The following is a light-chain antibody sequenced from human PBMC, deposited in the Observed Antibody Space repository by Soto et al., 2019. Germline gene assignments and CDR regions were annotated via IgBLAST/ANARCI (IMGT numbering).Light chain of an antibody. CDR3: SSYTSSSRVV. CDR1: SSDVVNDLL. J-gene: IGLJ2*01. Sequence: QSALTQPASVSGSPGQSITISCTGTSSDVVNDLLVSWYQQQPGKAPKLMIYEGTKRPAGVSDRFSGSKSGNTASLTISGLQAEDEADYYCSSYTSSSRVVFGGGTKLTVL. CDR2: EGT. V-gene: IGLV2-14*02.